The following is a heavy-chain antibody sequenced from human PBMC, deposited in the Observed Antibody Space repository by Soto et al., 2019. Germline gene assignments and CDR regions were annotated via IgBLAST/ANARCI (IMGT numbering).Heavy chain of an antibody. CDR1: GGSISSYY. Sequence: PSETLSLTCTVSGGSISSYYWSWIRQPPGKGLEWIGYIYYSGSTNYNPSLKSRVTISVDTSKNQFSLKLSSVTAADTAVYYCATGTVGYDSSGYYYFDYWGQGTLVTSPQ. CDR3: ATGTVGYDSSGYYYFDY. V-gene: IGHV4-59*01. D-gene: IGHD3-22*01. CDR2: IYYSGST. J-gene: IGHJ4*02.